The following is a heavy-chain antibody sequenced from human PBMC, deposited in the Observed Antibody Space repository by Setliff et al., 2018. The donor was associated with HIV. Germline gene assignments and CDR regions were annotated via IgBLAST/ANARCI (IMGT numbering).Heavy chain of an antibody. V-gene: IGHV4-38-2*01. CDR2: IPHNGGT. CDR3: ARYSTLTTNSDY. CDR1: GYSIGSGSF. D-gene: IGHD4-17*01. Sequence: KPSETLSLTCAVSGYSIGSGSFWGWIRQPPGKGLEWIATIPHNGGTYYNPDPSLTGRVTISLDTSKNQFSLKLAFVTAADTAVYYCARYSTLTTNSDYWGQGTLVTVSS. J-gene: IGHJ4*02.